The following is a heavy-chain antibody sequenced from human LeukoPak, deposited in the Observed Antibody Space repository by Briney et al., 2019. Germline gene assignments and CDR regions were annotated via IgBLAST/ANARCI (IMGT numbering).Heavy chain of an antibody. CDR1: GFTFSSYE. Sequence: GGSLRLSCAASGFTFSSYEMNWVRQAPGKGLEWVSYISSSGSTIYYADSVKGRFTISRDNAKNSLYLQMNSLRAEDTAVYYCAREGLHDYGDLWSYSSGDYFDYWGQGTLVTVSS. J-gene: IGHJ4*02. CDR3: AREGLHDYGDLWSYSSGDYFDY. V-gene: IGHV3-48*03. D-gene: IGHD4-17*01. CDR2: ISSSGSTI.